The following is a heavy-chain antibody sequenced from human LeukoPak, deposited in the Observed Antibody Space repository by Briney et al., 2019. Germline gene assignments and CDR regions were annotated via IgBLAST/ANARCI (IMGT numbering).Heavy chain of an antibody. V-gene: IGHV3-48*01. CDR3: ARVLHKRNYDSSDYYGY. CDR1: GFNLSSYG. D-gene: IGHD3-22*01. Sequence: PGGSLRLSCAASGFNLSSYGMHWVRQAPGKGLEWISYISSGSSTIYYADSVKGRFTISRDNAKNSLYLQMNSLRAEDTAVYYCARVLHKRNYDSSDYYGYWGQGTLVTVSS. CDR2: ISSGSSTI. J-gene: IGHJ4*02.